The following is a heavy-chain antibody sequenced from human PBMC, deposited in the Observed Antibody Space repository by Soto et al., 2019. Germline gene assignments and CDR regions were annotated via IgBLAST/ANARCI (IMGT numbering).Heavy chain of an antibody. V-gene: IGHV3-23*01. D-gene: IGHD3-16*01. CDR2: ISGSGGST. Sequence: PGGSLRLSCAASGSTFSSYAMSWVRQAPGKGLEWVSAISGSGGSTYYADSVKGRFTISRDNSKNTLYLQMNSLRAEDTAVYYCANTKLRGSPWRDYYYYGMDVWGQGTTVTSP. CDR3: ANTKLRGSPWRDYYYYGMDV. J-gene: IGHJ6*02. CDR1: GSTFSSYA.